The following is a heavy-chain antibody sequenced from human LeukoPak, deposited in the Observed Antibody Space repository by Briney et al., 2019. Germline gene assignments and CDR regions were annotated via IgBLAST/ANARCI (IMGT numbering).Heavy chain of an antibody. CDR1: GGSFSGFY. D-gene: IGHD3-22*01. CDR3: VRRTYYYDDTARARED. Sequence: SETLSLTCAVYGGSFSGFYWKWNRRSPGKGLECIGEINPSGNTDYNPSLKSRVTISVDTSKNHLSLKLKSVTAADTAVYYCVRRTYYYDDTARAREDWGQGTLVTVSS. J-gene: IGHJ4*02. CDR2: INPSGNT. V-gene: IGHV4-34*01.